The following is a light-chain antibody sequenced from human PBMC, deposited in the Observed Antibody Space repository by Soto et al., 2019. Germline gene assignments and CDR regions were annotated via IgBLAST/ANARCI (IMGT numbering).Light chain of an antibody. J-gene: IGKJ1*01. Sequence: VLTQSPATLSLSPGERATLSCRASQSVSSYLAWYQQKPGQAPRLLIYDASNRATGIPARFSGSGSGTDFTLTISSLEPEDFAVYYCQQRSNWPPWTFGQGTKVEIK. V-gene: IGKV3-11*01. CDR1: QSVSSY. CDR3: QQRSNWPPWT. CDR2: DAS.